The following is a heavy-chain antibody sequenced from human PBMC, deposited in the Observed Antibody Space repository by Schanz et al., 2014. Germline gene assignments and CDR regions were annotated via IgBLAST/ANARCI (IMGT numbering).Heavy chain of an antibody. D-gene: IGHD2-8*01. CDR1: GFAFSDYG. CDR2: ISYDGNEK. J-gene: IGHJ4*02. Sequence: QVELVESGGGVVQPGRSLRLSCAASGFAFSDYGMHWVRQAPGKGLEWVAFISYDGNEKHYPDSVKGRFTISRDAAKASLFLQMTSLRADDTAVYFCAREYASTWFESNVMAGRIDNWGQGTLVTVSS. V-gene: IGHV3-30*03. CDR3: AREYASTWFESNVMAGRIDN.